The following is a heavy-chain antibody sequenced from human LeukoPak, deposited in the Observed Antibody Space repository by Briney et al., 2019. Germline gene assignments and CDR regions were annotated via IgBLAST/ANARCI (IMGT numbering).Heavy chain of an antibody. CDR3: AKKAAASAADY. CDR1: GGSISRGNW. Sequence: SGTLSLTCAVSGGSISRGNWWSWVRQPPGKGPEWIGEIYHSGNTNYNPSLKSRVTISVDKSKNQFSLKLSSVTAADTAGYYCAKKAAASAADYWGQGTLVTVSS. D-gene: IGHD6-13*01. V-gene: IGHV4-4*02. J-gene: IGHJ4*02. CDR2: IYHSGNT.